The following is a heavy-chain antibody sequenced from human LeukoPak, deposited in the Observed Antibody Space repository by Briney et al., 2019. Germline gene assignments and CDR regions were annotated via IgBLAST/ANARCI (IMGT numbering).Heavy chain of an antibody. CDR2: VIPILSIS. CDR1: GGTFSNYV. V-gene: IGHV1-69*04. J-gene: IGHJ4*02. CDR3: ARASYGGVAVAGPFDY. D-gene: IGHD6-19*01. Sequence: SVKVSCKAPGGTFSNYVFSWVRQAPGQGLEWMGRVIPILSISDSAQRFQGRVTITADKSTSTAYMELSSLKSDDTAVYYCARASYGGVAVAGPFDYWGQGTLVGVSS.